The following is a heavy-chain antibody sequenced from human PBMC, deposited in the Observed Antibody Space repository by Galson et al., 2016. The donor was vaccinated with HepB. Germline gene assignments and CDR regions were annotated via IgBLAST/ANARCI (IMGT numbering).Heavy chain of an antibody. D-gene: IGHD3-22*01. J-gene: IGHJ4*02. V-gene: IGHV3-9*01. Sequence: SLRLSCAASGFTFDNYAMHWVRQAPGKGLEWVSGISSTSGSVAYADSAKGRFTISRDNSKNSLFLQMNSLRPEDTALYYCAKSWRDSSGHDFYYDYWGQGTLVTVAS. CDR3: AKSWRDSSGHDFYYDY. CDR1: GFTFDNYA. CDR2: ISSTSGSV.